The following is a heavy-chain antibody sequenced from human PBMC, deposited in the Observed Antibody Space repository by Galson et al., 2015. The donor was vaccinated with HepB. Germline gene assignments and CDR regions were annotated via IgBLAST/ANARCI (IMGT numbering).Heavy chain of an antibody. CDR2: IDSDGKSS. V-gene: IGHV3-74*01. Sequence: SLRLACAASGFTFSSYWMTRIPQAPGKGLGWVSRIDSDGKSSTSADSVKGRFIISRDNAKNTLYLQGNSLRDEDTAMYYCAKDRNYGGYDPWGQGTLVIVAS. CDR3: AKDRNYGGYDP. J-gene: IGHJ5*02. CDR1: GFTFSSYW. D-gene: IGHD4-17*01.